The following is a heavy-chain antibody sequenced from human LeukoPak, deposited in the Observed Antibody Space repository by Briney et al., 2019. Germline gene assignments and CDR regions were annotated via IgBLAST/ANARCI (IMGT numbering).Heavy chain of an antibody. D-gene: IGHD5-12*01. CDR3: ARRQYSGYDFDF. Sequence: LGESLKISCKGSGYIFTSYWIAWVRQMPGKGLEWMGIIYPRDSDTRYSPSFQGQVTVSADKSISTAYLQWNTLEASDTAMYYCARRQYSGYDFDFWGQGTLVTVSS. CDR2: IYPRDSDT. CDR1: GYIFTSYW. J-gene: IGHJ4*02. V-gene: IGHV5-51*01.